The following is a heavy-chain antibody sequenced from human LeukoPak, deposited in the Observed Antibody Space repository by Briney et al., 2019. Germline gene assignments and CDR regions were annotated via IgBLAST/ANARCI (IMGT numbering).Heavy chain of an antibody. CDR3: AKDRISYTTSPGELSH. CDR2: IRGSGEST. Sequence: PGGSLRLSCAASGFIFNTYAMSWVRQAPGKGLEWVSTIRGSGESTHYADSVQGRFTISRDNSLYTVCLQMDSLRGDDTAVYYCAKDRISYTTSPGELSHWGQGTLVIVSS. J-gene: IGHJ4*02. CDR1: GFIFNTYA. V-gene: IGHV3-23*01. D-gene: IGHD3-10*01.